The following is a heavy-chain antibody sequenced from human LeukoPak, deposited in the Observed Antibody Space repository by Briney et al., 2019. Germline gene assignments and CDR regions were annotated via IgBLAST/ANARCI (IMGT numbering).Heavy chain of an antibody. V-gene: IGHV4-61*01. CDR2: NGNT. CDR1: GGSVSSGNYH. J-gene: IGHJ4*02. CDR3: AKDGGLWVSAHWGDS. D-gene: IGHD7-27*01. Sequence: PSETLSLTCTVSGGSVSSGNYHWSWIRQAPGKGLEWISHNGNTNYNPSLKSRVTISIDTSKNQFSLNLNTVTAADTAVYYCAKDGGLWVSAHWGDSWGRGTLVTVSS.